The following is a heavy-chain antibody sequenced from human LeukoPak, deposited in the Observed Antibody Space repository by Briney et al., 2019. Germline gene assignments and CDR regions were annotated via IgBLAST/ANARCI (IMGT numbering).Heavy chain of an antibody. J-gene: IGHJ6*03. CDR1: GFTFSSYS. Sequence: AGGSLRLSCAASGFTFSSYSMNWVRQAPGKGLEWVSYISSSSSTIYYADSVKGRFTISRDNAKNSLYLQMNSLRAEDTAVYYCARDVETYYGSGSYPRYYYYMDVWGKGTTVTVSS. D-gene: IGHD3-10*01. CDR2: ISSSSSTI. V-gene: IGHV3-48*04. CDR3: ARDVETYYGSGSYPRYYYYMDV.